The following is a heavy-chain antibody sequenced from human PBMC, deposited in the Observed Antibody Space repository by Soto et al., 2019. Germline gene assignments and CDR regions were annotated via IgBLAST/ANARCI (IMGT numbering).Heavy chain of an antibody. CDR3: IRGGSPYYYDY. CDR1: GFIFSGSA. J-gene: IGHJ4*02. Sequence: EVQLVDSGGGLVQPGGSLKLSCAASGFIFSGSAVHWVRQASGKGLEWVGRILSKAGNYATAYPSSMKGRFTISRDDSDNTAFLQMNSLKTEDTAVYYCIRGGSPYYYDYWGQGTLVAVSS. CDR2: ILSKAGNYAT. V-gene: IGHV3-73*01.